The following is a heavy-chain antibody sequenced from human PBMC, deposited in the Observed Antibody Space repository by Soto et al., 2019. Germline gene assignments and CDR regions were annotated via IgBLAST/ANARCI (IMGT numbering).Heavy chain of an antibody. J-gene: IGHJ4*02. CDR3: AWYSSTYFDS. CDR2: DYYSGST. D-gene: IGHD1-20*01. CDR1: GYSNSNGNH. V-gene: IGHV4-38-2*01. Sequence: ETLSLTCAVSGYSNSNGNHCGWIRQAPGKGLEWIGSDYYSGSTHYQPSLRGRIAISVDTLQSQSSLRLPFVTAAVTSKYFCAWYSSTYFDSWGQVIPVTVSS.